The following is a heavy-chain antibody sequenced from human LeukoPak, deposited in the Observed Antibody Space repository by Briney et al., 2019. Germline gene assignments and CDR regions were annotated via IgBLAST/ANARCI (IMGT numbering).Heavy chain of an antibody. CDR3: ARQGYYDSSGYPLYYFDY. J-gene: IGHJ4*02. D-gene: IGHD3-22*01. Sequence: GASVKVSCKASGGTFSSYAISWVRQAPGQGLGWMGGIIPIFGTANYAQKFQGRVTITTDESTSTAYMELSSLRSEDTAVYYCARQGYYDSSGYPLYYFDYWGQGTLVTVSS. V-gene: IGHV1-69*05. CDR2: IIPIFGTA. CDR1: GGTFSSYA.